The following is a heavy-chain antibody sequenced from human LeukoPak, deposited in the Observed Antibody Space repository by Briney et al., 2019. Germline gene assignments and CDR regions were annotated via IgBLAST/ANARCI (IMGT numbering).Heavy chain of an antibody. Sequence: GGSLRLPCAGSGFTFSSYWMHWVRQAPGKGLVWVSRIHGDGTNTKYANSVKGRFTISRDNAKNTLYLQMNSLRAEDTAVYYCARGYGDYVAYFDYWGQGTLVTVSS. CDR1: GFTFSSYW. V-gene: IGHV3-74*03. J-gene: IGHJ4*02. D-gene: IGHD4-17*01. CDR3: ARGYGDYVAYFDY. CDR2: IHGDGTNT.